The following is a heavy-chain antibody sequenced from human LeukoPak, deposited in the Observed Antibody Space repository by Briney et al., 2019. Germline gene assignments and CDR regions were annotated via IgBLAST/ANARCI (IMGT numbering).Heavy chain of an antibody. CDR3: AREGYSSGFGFQH. CDR1: GFAFSSYE. V-gene: IGHV3-48*03. J-gene: IGHJ1*01. D-gene: IGHD6-19*01. CDR2: ISSSGSTI. Sequence: GGSLRLSCAASGFAFSSYEMNWDHQAPGKGLEWVSYISSSGSTIYYADSVKGRFTISRDNAKNSLYLQMNSLRAEDTAVYYCAREGYSSGFGFQHWGQGTLVTVSS.